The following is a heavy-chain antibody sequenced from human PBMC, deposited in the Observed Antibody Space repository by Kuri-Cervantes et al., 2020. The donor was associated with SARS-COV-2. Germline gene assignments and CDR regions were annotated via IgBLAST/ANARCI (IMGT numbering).Heavy chain of an antibody. CDR3: ARAIYCSSTSCSYYFDY. CDR2: IYYSGST. V-gene: IGHV4-30-4*08. D-gene: IGHD2-2*01. CDR1: GGSISSGDYY. J-gene: IGHJ4*02. Sequence: SETLSLTCTVSGGSISSGDYYWSWIRQPPGKGLEWIGYIYYSGSTYYNPSLKSRVTISVDTSKNQFSLKLSSVTAADTAVYYCARAIYCSSTSCSYYFDYWGQGTLVTVSS.